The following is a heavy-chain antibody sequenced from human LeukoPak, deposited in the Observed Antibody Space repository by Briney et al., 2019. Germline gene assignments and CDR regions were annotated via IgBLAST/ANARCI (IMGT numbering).Heavy chain of an antibody. CDR3: AREETNYDFWSDQPHHYGMDV. J-gene: IGHJ6*02. CDR1: GFTVSSNY. D-gene: IGHD3-3*01. Sequence: GGSLRLSCAASGFTVSSNYMSWVRQAPGKGLEWVSVIYSGGSTYYADSVKGRFTISRDNSKNTLYLQMNSLRAEDTAVYYCAREETNYDFWSDQPHHYGMDVWGQGTTVTVSS. CDR2: IYSGGST. V-gene: IGHV3-53*01.